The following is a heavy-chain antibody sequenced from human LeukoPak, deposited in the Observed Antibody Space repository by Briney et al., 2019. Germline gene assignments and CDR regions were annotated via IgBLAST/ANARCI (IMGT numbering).Heavy chain of an antibody. CDR3: VRGAQFYGSGSYDY. D-gene: IGHD3-10*01. CDR2: ISGRGDTT. V-gene: IGHV3-23*01. J-gene: IGHJ4*02. Sequence: GALRLSCAASGFPFGAYGMNWVRQAPGKGLEWVATISGRGDTTYYADSVRGRFTISRDNAKNSLYLQMNSLRVEDTAVYYCVRGAQFYGSGSYDYWGQGTLVAVSS. CDR1: GFPFGAYG.